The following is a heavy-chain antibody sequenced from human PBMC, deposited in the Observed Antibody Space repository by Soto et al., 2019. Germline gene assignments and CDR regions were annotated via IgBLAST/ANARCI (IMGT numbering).Heavy chain of an antibody. CDR3: ARPNCSSTSCPPYGMDV. V-gene: IGHV1-2*02. J-gene: IGHJ6*02. CDR1: GYTFTGYY. CDR2: INPNSGGT. D-gene: IGHD2-2*01. Sequence: GASVKVSCKASGYTFTGYYMHWVRQAPGQGLEWMGWINPNSGGTNYAQKFQGRVTMTRDTSISTAYMELSRLRSDDTAVYYCARPNCSSTSCPPYGMDVWGQGTTVTVSS.